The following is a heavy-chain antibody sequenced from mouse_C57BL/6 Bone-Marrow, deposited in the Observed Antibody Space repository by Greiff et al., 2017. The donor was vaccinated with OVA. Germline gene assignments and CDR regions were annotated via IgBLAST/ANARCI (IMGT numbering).Heavy chain of an antibody. CDR3: ARPEGKWDYYAMDY. J-gene: IGHJ4*01. Sequence: EVQVVESGGGLVKPGGSLKLSCAASGFTFSDYGMHWVRQAPEKGLEWVAYISSGSSTIYYADTVKGRFTISRDNAKNTLFLQMTSLRSEDTAMSYCARPEGKWDYYAMDYWGQGTTVTVSS. D-gene: IGHD1-3*01. V-gene: IGHV5-17*01. CDR2: ISSGSSTI. CDR1: GFTFSDYG.